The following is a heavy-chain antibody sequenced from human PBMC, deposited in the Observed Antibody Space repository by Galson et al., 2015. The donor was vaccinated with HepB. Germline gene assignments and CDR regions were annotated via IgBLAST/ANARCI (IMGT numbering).Heavy chain of an antibody. Sequence: SLRLSCAASGFTFGSYAMHWVRQAPGKGLEWVAVISYDGSNKNYADSVNGRYTISRDNSKNTLYLQVNSLQADDTAVYYCERAGYKANGGYSHYWGQGTLVTVSS. CDR2: ISYDGSNK. CDR1: GFTFGSYA. J-gene: IGHJ4*02. D-gene: IGHD3-22*01. CDR3: ERAGYKANGGYSHY. V-gene: IGHV3-30-3*01.